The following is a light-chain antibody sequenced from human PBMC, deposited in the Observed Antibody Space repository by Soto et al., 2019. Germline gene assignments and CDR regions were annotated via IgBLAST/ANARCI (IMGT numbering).Light chain of an antibody. CDR3: CSFVGTDSSFV. CDR2: DVT. J-gene: IGLJ1*01. CDR1: SSDVGGYNF. Sequence: QSVLTQPHSVSGSPGPSVTISCTGTSSDVGGYNFVSWYQQHPGKVPKLMIYDVTIRPSGVPDRFSGSKSGNTASLTISGLQADDEADYYCCSFVGTDSSFVFGSGTKLTVL. V-gene: IGLV2-11*01.